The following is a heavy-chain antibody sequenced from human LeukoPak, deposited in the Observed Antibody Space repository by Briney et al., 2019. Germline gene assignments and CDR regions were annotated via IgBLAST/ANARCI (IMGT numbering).Heavy chain of an antibody. D-gene: IGHD3-3*01. CDR3: ARDGNYDFWSGYYTAFDY. J-gene: IGHJ4*02. CDR2: ISWNSGSI. CDR1: GFTFDDYA. V-gene: IGHV3-9*01. Sequence: GGSPRLSCAASGFTFDDYAMHWVRQAPGKGLEWVSGISWNSGSIGYADSVKGRFTISRDNAKNSLYLQMNSLRAEDTALYYCARDGNYDFWSGYYTAFDYWGQGTLVTVSS.